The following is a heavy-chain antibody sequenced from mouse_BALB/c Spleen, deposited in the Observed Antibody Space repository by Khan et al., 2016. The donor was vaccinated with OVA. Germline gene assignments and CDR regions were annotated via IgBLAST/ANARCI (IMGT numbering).Heavy chain of an antibody. J-gene: IGHJ3*01. CDR2: IYPGSGST. CDR3: ARRYDGAWFAY. D-gene: IGHD2-12*01. Sequence: VQLQESGPELVKPGASVKMSCKASGYTFSDYVISWVKLRTGQGLEWIGEIYPGSGSTYYNEKFKGKATLTADKSSNTAYMQLSSLTSEDSAVYFCARRYDGAWFAYWGQGTLVTVS. CDR1: GYTFSDYV. V-gene: IGHV1-77*01.